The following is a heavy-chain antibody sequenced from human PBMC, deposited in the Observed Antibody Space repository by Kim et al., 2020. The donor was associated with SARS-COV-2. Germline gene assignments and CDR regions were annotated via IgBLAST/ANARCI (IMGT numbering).Heavy chain of an antibody. CDR3: ARDAPVLGTLTTRLDY. V-gene: IGHV3-33*01. D-gene: IGHD1-1*01. J-gene: IGHJ4*02. CDR1: GFTFSDYG. CDR2: IWFDATDS. Sequence: GGSLRLSCAASGFTFSDYGMHWVRQAPGKGLEWVAVIWFDATDSYNGGFAKGRFTISRDNSKNTLYLQMHSLRVEDTAVYFCARDAPVLGTLTTRLDYWGKGTAVRVSS.